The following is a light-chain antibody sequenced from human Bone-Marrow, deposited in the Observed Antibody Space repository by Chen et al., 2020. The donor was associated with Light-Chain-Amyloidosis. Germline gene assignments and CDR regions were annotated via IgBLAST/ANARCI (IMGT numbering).Light chain of an antibody. J-gene: IGLJ2*01. CDR1: DLPTKY. V-gene: IGLV3-25*03. CDR3: QSADSSGTYEVI. Sequence: SYELTHPPSVSVSPGQTPRLPCSGDDLPTKYAYWYQQKPGQAPVLVIHRDTERPSGISERFSGSSSGTTATLTISGVQAEDEADYHCQSADSSGTYEVIFGGGTKLTVL. CDR2: RDT.